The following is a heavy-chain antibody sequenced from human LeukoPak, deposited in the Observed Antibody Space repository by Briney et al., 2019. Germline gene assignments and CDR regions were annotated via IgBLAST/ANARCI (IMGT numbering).Heavy chain of an antibody. CDR3: AREYCTNGVCRPYYYYYMDV. CDR2: IYYSGST. J-gene: IGHJ6*03. CDR1: GGSITSGNYY. Sequence: SETLSLTCTVSGGSITSGNYYWSWIRQPPGKGLEWIGYIYYSGSTNYNPSLKSRVTISVDTSKNQFSLKLSSVTAADTAVYYCAREYCTNGVCRPYYYYYMDVWGKGTTVTVSS. V-gene: IGHV4-61*01. D-gene: IGHD2-8*01.